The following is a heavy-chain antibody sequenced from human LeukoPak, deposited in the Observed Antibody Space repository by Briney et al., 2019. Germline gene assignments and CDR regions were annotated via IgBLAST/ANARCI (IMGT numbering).Heavy chain of an antibody. CDR2: IYYSGST. V-gene: IGHV4-59*01. CDR3: ARAGSGSYYAGIFDN. Sequence: PSETLSLTCTVSGGSISSYFWSWIRQPPGKGLEWIGYIYYSGSTNYNPSLKSRVTISVDTSKNQFSLKLSSVTAADTAVYYCARAGSGSYYAGIFDNWGQGTLVAVSS. CDR1: GGSISSYF. J-gene: IGHJ4*02. D-gene: IGHD3-10*01.